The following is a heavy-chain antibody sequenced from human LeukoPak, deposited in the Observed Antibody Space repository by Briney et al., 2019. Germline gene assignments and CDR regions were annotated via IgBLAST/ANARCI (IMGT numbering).Heavy chain of an antibody. CDR1: GGSFSGYY. CDR2: INHSGST. D-gene: IGHD3-10*01. J-gene: IGHJ5*02. CDR3: ASDPIRGWFDP. V-gene: IGHV4-34*01. Sequence: PSETLSLTCAVYGGSFSGYYWSWIRQPPGKGLEWIGEINHSGSTNYNPSLKSRVTISVDTSKNQFFLKLSSVTAADTAVYYCASDPIRGWFDPWGQGTLATVSS.